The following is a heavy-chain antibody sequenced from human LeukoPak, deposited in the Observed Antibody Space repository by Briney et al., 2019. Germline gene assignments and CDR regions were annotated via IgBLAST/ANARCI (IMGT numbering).Heavy chain of an antibody. CDR1: GFTFSSYA. Sequence: PGRSLRLSCAASGFTFSSYAMHWVRQAPGKGLEWVAVISYDGSNKYYADSVKGRFTISRDNSKNTLYLQMNSLGAEDTAVYYCASLSGWLIGAFDIWGQGTMVTVSS. CDR3: ASLSGWLIGAFDI. CDR2: ISYDGSNK. V-gene: IGHV3-30-3*01. J-gene: IGHJ3*02. D-gene: IGHD6-19*01.